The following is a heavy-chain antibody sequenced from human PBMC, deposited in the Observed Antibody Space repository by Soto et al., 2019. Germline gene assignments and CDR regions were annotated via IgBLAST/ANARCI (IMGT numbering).Heavy chain of an antibody. V-gene: IGHV4-39*01. D-gene: IGHD6-19*01. CDR2: IYYSGST. CDR3: ARRVVAGRGGMDV. Sequence: QLQLQESGPGLVKPSETLSLTCTVSGGSISSSSYYWGWIRQPPGKGLEWIGSIYYSGSTYYNPSLKSRVTISVDTSKNQFSLKLSSMTAADTAVYYCARRVVAGRGGMDVWGQGTTVTVSS. CDR1: GGSISSSSYY. J-gene: IGHJ6*02.